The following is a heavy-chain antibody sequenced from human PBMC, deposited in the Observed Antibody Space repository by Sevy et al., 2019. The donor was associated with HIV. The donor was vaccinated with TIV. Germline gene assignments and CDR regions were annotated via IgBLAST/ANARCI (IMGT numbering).Heavy chain of an antibody. CDR1: GFTFSSYG. Sequence: GGSLRLSCAASGFTFSSYGMHWVRQAPGKGLEWVAVISYDGSNKYYADSVKGRFTISRDNSKNTLYLQMNSLRAEDTAVYYCAKSARYCSSTSCYYYYYYGMDVWGQRTTVTVSS. D-gene: IGHD2-2*01. J-gene: IGHJ6*02. CDR2: ISYDGSNK. V-gene: IGHV3-30*18. CDR3: AKSARYCSSTSCYYYYYYGMDV.